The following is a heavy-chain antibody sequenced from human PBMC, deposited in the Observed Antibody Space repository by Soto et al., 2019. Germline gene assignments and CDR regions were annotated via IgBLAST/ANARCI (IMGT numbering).Heavy chain of an antibody. CDR3: AKDRRADWESYYYYAMDV. V-gene: IGHV1-69*06. CDR2: IIPIYGTT. J-gene: IGHJ6*02. Sequence: SMKVTCKASGGFFGSFSITWVRQAPGQGLEWIGGIIPIYGTTNYAHNFQGRVTITADTATNTAYMEVSSLGSEDTAVYYCAKDRRADWESYYYYAMDVWGQGTTVTVSS. CDR1: GGFFGSFS. D-gene: IGHD1-26*01.